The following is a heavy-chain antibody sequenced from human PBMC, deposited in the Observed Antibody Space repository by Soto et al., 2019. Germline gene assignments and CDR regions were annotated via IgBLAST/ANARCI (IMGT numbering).Heavy chain of an antibody. Sequence: QVQLQESGPGLVKPSGTLSLTCAVSGDSVSSPYYWCWVRQPPGKGLEWIGEVFHTGTTSYNPSLRSRVIISMDKSNNHFSLALSYVTAADTAVYYCARSAGWYAVHSWGPGTLVIVSS. CDR3: ARSAGWYAVHS. D-gene: IGHD6-19*01. CDR2: VFHTGTT. CDR1: GDSVSSPYY. V-gene: IGHV4-4*02. J-gene: IGHJ4*02.